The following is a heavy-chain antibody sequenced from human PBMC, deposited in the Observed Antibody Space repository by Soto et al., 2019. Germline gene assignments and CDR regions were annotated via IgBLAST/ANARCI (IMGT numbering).Heavy chain of an antibody. Sequence: GGSLRLSCAASGFTFSSYAMSWVRQAPGKGLEWVSAISGSGGSTYYADSVKGRFTISRDNSKNTLYLQMNSLRAEDTAVYYCAIGEGVLRYFDWLPDYFDYWGQGTLVTVSS. J-gene: IGHJ4*02. CDR2: ISGSGGST. CDR3: AIGEGVLRYFDWLPDYFDY. V-gene: IGHV3-23*01. CDR1: GFTFSSYA. D-gene: IGHD3-9*01.